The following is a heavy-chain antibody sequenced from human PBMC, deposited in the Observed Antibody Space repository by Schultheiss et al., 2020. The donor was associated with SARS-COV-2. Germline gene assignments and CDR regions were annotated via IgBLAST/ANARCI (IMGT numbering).Heavy chain of an antibody. D-gene: IGHD1-26*01. J-gene: IGHJ6*02. Sequence: ASVKVSCKASGYTFTSYYMHWVRQAPGQGLEWMGWINPNSGSTSYAQKFQGRVTMTRDTSTSTVYMELSSLRSEDTAVYYCASMSGSYDYYYGMDVWGQGTTVTVSS. CDR3: ASMSGSYDYYYGMDV. CDR1: GYTFTSYY. V-gene: IGHV1-46*01. CDR2: INPNSGST.